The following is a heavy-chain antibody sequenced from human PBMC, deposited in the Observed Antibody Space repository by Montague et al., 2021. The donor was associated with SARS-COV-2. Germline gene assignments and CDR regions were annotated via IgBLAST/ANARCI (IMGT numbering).Heavy chain of an antibody. CDR2: IYDSGST. Sequence: SETLSLTCIVSGSSVRSYYWSWIRKHPGKGLEWIGYIYDSGSTNYNPSLKSRVTISVDTSKNQFSLKLSSVTAADTAVYYCARENTVTTFGGPYYIDSWGQGTLVTVSA. D-gene: IGHD4-17*01. J-gene: IGHJ4*02. CDR1: GSSVRSYY. V-gene: IGHV4-59*02. CDR3: ARENTVTTFGGPYYIDS.